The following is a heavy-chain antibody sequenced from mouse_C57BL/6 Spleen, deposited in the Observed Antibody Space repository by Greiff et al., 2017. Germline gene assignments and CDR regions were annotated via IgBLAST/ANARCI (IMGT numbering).Heavy chain of an antibody. D-gene: IGHD1-1*01. J-gene: IGHJ1*03. Sequence: VQLQQPGAELVKPGASVTLSCKASGYTFTSYWMHWVKQRPGRGLEWIGRFDPNSGGTKYNEKFKSKATLTVDKPSSTAYMQLSSLTSEDSAVYYCARYYYGPWWYCDVWGTGTTVTVSS. CDR1: GYTFTSYW. V-gene: IGHV1-72*01. CDR2: FDPNSGGT. CDR3: ARYYYGPWWYCDV.